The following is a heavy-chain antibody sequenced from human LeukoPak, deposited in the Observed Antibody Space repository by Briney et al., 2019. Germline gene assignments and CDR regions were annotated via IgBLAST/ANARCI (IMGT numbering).Heavy chain of an antibody. CDR1: GFTVSSNY. D-gene: IGHD3-9*01. J-gene: IGHJ4*02. Sequence: GGSLRLSCAASGFTVSSNYMSWVRQAPGKGLEWVSVIYSGGSTYSADSVKGRFTISRDNSKNTLYLQMNSLRAEDTAVYYCAKDYDVLTGDYNPAPIDYWGQGTLVTVSS. CDR3: AKDYDVLTGDYNPAPIDY. CDR2: IYSGGST. V-gene: IGHV3-53*01.